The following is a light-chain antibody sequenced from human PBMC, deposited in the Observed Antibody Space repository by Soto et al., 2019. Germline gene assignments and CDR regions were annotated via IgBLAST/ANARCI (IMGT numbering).Light chain of an antibody. V-gene: IGKV1-5*01. CDR2: DAS. J-gene: IGKJ5*01. CDR1: QSISTW. CDR3: QQYGT. Sequence: GDRVTITCRASQSISTWLAWYQQKPGKAPKLLIYDASTLQSGVPSRFSASGSGTEFTLTISSLQPEDFATYYCQQYGTFGQGTRLEIK.